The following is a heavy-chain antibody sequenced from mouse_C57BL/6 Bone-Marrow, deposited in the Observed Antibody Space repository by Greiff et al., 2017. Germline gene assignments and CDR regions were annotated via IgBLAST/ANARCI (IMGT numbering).Heavy chain of an antibody. CDR1: GFTFSSYA. CDR3: ARHYSTIFDY. J-gene: IGHJ2*01. CDR2: ISDGGSYT. V-gene: IGHV5-4*01. Sequence: EVQVVESGGGLVKPGGSLKLSCAASGFTFSSYAMSWVRQTPEKRLAWVATISDGGSYTYYPANVKGRFTISRDNAKNNLYLQMSHLKSEDTAMYYCARHYSTIFDYWGQGTTLTVSS. D-gene: IGHD2-5*01.